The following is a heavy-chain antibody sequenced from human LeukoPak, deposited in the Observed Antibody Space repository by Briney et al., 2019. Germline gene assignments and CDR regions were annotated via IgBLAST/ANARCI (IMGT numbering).Heavy chain of an antibody. J-gene: IGHJ4*02. D-gene: IGHD3-22*01. CDR3: ASVYDSSGYYPF. V-gene: IGHV3-48*01. Sequence: HPGGSLRLSCAASGFTFNTYTMNWVRQAPGKGLEWVSYISGSSGIIDYADSVRGRFTISRDNAKNSLYLQMNSLRAEDTAVYYCASVYDSSGYYPFWGQGTLVTVSS. CDR1: GFTFNTYT. CDR2: ISGSSGII.